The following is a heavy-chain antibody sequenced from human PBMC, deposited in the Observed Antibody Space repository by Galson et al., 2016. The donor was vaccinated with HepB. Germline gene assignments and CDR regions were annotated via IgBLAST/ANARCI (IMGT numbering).Heavy chain of an antibody. CDR3: ARGRYYYVSGSYHDY. CDR1: GNSVNTGLYY. D-gene: IGHD3-10*01. J-gene: IGHJ4*02. Sequence: LTCTVSGNSVNTGLYYWSWIRQPPGKRLEWIGYIYNRGTTDYNPSLESRVTISVDTSKNQFSLKLSSVTAADTAVYYCARGRYYYVSGSYHDYWGQGTLVTVSS. CDR2: IYNRGTT. V-gene: IGHV4-61*01.